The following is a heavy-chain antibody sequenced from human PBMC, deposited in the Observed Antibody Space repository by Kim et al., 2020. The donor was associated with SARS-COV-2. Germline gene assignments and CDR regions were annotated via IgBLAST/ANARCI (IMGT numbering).Heavy chain of an antibody. J-gene: IGHJ1*01. CDR3: ARAGDYDFSGYYGFFHQ. Sequence: SVNGRFTISRDNAKNTQYLQMNSLRPEDTAVYYCARAGDYDFSGYYGFFHQWGQGALVTVSS. D-gene: IGHD3-22*01. V-gene: IGHV3-74*01.